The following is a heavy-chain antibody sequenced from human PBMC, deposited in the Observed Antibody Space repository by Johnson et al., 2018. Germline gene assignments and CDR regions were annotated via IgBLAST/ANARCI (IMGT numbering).Heavy chain of an antibody. CDR1: GFTFSNYA. J-gene: IGHJ1*01. V-gene: IGHV3-23*04. CDR3: AKAGGGPYDSDSSGYPEYFHH. Sequence: VQLVESGGGLVQPGGSLRLSCAASGFTFSNYAMSWVRQAPGKGLEWVSGISNSGSSTYYAAPVKGHFTISRDKSKNALYLQMNRLRAEDTAVYYCAKAGGGPYDSDSSGYPEYFHHWGQGTLVTVAS. D-gene: IGHD3-22*01. CDR2: ISNSGSST.